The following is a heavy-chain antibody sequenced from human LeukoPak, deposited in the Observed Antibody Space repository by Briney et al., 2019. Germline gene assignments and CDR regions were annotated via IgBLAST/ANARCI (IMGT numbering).Heavy chain of an antibody. D-gene: IGHD6-19*01. V-gene: IGHV3-23*01. CDR3: AKGGCSNWFDP. J-gene: IGHJ5*02. CDR2: TSASGSST. Sequence: GGALRLTCAASGFTFSSYAVSWVGQAPGKGLEWVSTTSASGSSTYYADSVQGRFTISRDNSKKTVYLQMNSLRAEDTAVYYCAKGGCSNWFDPWGQMVLVIVSS. CDR1: GFTFSSYA.